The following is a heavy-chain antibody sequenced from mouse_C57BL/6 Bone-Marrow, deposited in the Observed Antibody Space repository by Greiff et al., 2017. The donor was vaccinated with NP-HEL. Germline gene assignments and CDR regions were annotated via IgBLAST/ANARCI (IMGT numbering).Heavy chain of an antibody. CDR3: APLCGSKLYYFDD. CDR1: GFNIKDYY. D-gene: IGHD6-1*01. J-gene: IGHJ2*01. V-gene: IGHV14-2*01. Sequence: VQLKQSGAELVKPGASVKLSCTASGFNIKDYYMHWVKQRTEQGLEWIGRIDPEDGETKYAPKFQGKATITADTSSNTAYLQLSSLTSEDTAVYYCAPLCGSKLYYFDDWGQGTTLTVSS. CDR2: IDPEDGET.